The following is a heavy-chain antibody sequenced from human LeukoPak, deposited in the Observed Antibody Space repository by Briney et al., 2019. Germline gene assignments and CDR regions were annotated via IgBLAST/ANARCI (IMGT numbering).Heavy chain of an antibody. CDR3: ARVVLGESYDAFDI. D-gene: IGHD3-10*01. CDR1: GFTFSSYS. J-gene: IGHJ3*02. Sequence: PGGSLRLSCAASGFTFSSYSMNWVRQAPGKGLEWVSNISSSSSTIYYADSVKGRFTISRDNAKNSLYLQTNSLRAEDTAVYYCARVVLGESYDAFDIWGQGTMVTVSS. CDR2: ISSSSSTI. V-gene: IGHV3-48*01.